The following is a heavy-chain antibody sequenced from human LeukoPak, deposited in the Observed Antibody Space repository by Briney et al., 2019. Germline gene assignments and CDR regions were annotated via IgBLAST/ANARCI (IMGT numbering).Heavy chain of an antibody. CDR1: GYRFTSNW. CDR2: IYPADSDT. Sequence: ESXXISCKASGYRFTSNWIGWGRQMPGKGLEGMGIIYPADSDTRYSPSFQGHVTISADKSISTAYLQLSSLKASDTAMYYCARHHGSGWYNWLDPWGQGTLVTVSS. CDR3: ARHHGSGWYNWLDP. V-gene: IGHV5-51*01. J-gene: IGHJ5*02. D-gene: IGHD6-19*01.